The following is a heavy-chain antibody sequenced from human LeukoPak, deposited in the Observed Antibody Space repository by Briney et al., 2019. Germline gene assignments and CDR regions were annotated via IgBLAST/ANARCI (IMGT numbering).Heavy chain of an antibody. Sequence: GGSLRLSCAASGFTFSSYWMSWVRQAPGKGLEWVVNIKQDGSEKYYVDSVKGRFTISRDNAKNSLYLQMNSLRAEDTAVYYCARDQSQGYYYDSGGYYSSSFAEYFQHWGQGTLVTVSS. CDR2: IKQDGSEK. J-gene: IGHJ1*01. CDR1: GFTFSSYW. V-gene: IGHV3-7*01. CDR3: ARDQSQGYYYDSGGYYSSSFAEYFQH. D-gene: IGHD3-22*01.